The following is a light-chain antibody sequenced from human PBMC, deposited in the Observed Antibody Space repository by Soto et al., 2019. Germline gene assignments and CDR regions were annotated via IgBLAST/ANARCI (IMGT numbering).Light chain of an antibody. Sequence: QSALTQPASVSGSPGQSVTISCTGPTIDVDSSNYVSWYQQHPGKAPKLMIYDVSERPSGVPDRFSGSKSGSTASLTISGLQAEDEADYYCCSYATTFYVFGSGTKVTV. J-gene: IGLJ1*01. CDR1: TIDVDSSNY. CDR3: CSYATTFYV. CDR2: DVS. V-gene: IGLV2-11*01.